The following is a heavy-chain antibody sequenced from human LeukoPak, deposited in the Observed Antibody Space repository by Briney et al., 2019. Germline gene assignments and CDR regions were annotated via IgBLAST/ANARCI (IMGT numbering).Heavy chain of an antibody. CDR3: ARRHDYYYGSGSHNNWFDP. D-gene: IGHD3-10*01. J-gene: IGHJ5*02. CDR1: GGSFSGYY. Sequence: NPSEALSLTCAVYGGSFSGYYWNWIRQPPGKGLEWIGEINHSGSTNYNPSLKSRVNILVDTSKKQFSLKVNSVTAADTAVYYCARRHDYYYGSGSHNNWFDPWGQGSLVTVSS. V-gene: IGHV4-34*01. CDR2: INHSGST.